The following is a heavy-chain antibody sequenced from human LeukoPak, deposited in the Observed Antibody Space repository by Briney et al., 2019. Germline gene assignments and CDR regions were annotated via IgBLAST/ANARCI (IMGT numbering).Heavy chain of an antibody. CDR3: ARVKYSSGWYYFDY. Sequence: SVKVSCKASGGTFSSYAISWVRQAPGQGLEWMGRIIPIFGTANYAQKLQGRVTITTDESTSTAYMELSSLRSEDTAVYYCARVKYSSGWYYFDYWGQGTLVTVSS. V-gene: IGHV1-69*05. CDR2: IIPIFGTA. CDR1: GGTFSSYA. D-gene: IGHD6-19*01. J-gene: IGHJ4*02.